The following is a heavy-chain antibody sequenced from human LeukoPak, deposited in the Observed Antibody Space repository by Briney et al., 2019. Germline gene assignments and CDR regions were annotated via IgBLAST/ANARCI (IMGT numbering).Heavy chain of an antibody. V-gene: IGHV4-39*07. D-gene: IGHD2-15*01. CDR3: ARQSAGRYCSGGSCYPYYFDY. Sequence: SETLSLTCTVSGGSISSSFYYWGWIRQPPGKRLEWIGSAYYSGSTYYNPSLKSRVTISVDTSKNQFSLKLSSVTAADTAVYYCARQSAGRYCSGGSCYPYYFDYWGQGTLVTVSS. CDR2: AYYSGST. J-gene: IGHJ4*02. CDR1: GGSISSSFYY.